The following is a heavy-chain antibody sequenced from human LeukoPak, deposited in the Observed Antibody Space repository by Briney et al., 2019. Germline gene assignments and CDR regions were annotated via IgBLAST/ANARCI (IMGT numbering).Heavy chain of an antibody. D-gene: IGHD2-2*01. CDR2: IIPIFGTA. CDR1: GGTFSSYA. CDR3: ARSSSCYENWFDP. J-gene: IGHJ5*02. Sequence: SVKVSCKASGGTFSSYAISWVRQARGQGLEWMGRIIPIFGTANYAQKFHGRVTITTDESTSTAYMELSSLRSEDTAVYYCARSSSCYENWFDPWGQGTLVTVSS. V-gene: IGHV1-69*05.